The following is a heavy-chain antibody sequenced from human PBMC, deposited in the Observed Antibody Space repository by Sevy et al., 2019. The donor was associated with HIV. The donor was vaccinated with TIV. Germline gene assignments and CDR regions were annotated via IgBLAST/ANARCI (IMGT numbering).Heavy chain of an antibody. J-gene: IGHJ4*02. CDR3: VRVPAAAGTRGYFDY. V-gene: IGHV1-2*06. Sequence: ASVKVSCKTSGYSFSGYNMHWVRQAPGQGLEWMGRINPNSGGTKFAEMFQGRVTMTRDMSISTAYMELSSLRSDDTAVYYCVRVPAAAGTRGYFDYWGQGTLVTVSS. D-gene: IGHD6-13*01. CDR2: INPNSGGT. CDR1: GYSFSGYN.